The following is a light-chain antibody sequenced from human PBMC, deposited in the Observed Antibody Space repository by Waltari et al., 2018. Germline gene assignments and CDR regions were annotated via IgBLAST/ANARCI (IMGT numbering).Light chain of an antibody. Sequence: QSALSQPRSVSGSPGQSVTISCTGTNSNIGGYNYVSWYQHHPGKVPKLTIYEVSKRPSGVPDRCSVTKSGTAASLTISELQAEDEAHYSCCSYAGRLWVFGGGTNLTVL. CDR1: NSNIGGYNY. CDR3: CSYAGRLWV. CDR2: EVS. V-gene: IGLV2-11*01. J-gene: IGLJ3*02.